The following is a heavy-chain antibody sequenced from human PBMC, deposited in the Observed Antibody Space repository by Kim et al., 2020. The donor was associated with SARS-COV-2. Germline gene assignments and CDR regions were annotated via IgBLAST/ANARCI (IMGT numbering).Heavy chain of an antibody. V-gene: IGHV3-30*02. D-gene: IGHD3-9*01. J-gene: IGHJ6*02. Sequence: VKGRFTISRDNSKNTLYLQMNSLRAEDTAVYYCAKLTGYYRSYYYYGMDVWGQGTTVTVSS. CDR3: AKLTGYYRSYYYYGMDV.